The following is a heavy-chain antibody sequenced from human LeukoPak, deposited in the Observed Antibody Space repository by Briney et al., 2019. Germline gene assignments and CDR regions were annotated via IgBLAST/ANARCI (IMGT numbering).Heavy chain of an antibody. J-gene: IGHJ4*02. D-gene: IGHD6-13*01. Sequence: GGSLRLSCEASGFTFSGYEMNWVRQAPGKGLEWVANIRQDGNEKYYVDSVKGRFTISRDNPKNSLYLQMNSLRAEDTAIYYCSRLRAAQTYDCWGQGTLVTVSS. CDR1: GFTFSGYE. CDR2: IRQDGNEK. V-gene: IGHV3-7*04. CDR3: SRLRAAQTYDC.